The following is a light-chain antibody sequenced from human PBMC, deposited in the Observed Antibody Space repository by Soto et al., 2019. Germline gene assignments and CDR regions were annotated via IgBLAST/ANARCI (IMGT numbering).Light chain of an antibody. CDR3: QQSYSTLT. Sequence: DNQMTQAPSSLSASVGDRVTITCRASQSIGDYLNWYQLIPGKAPKLLIYAASSLQSGVPSRFSGRRSGTDFTLTINSLQPGDFATYYGQQSYSTLTFGPGTKVDIK. CDR1: QSIGDY. CDR2: AAS. J-gene: IGKJ3*01. V-gene: IGKV1-39*01.